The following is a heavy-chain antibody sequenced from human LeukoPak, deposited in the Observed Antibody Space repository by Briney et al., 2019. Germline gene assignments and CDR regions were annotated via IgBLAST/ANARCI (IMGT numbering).Heavy chain of an antibody. CDR1: GYTLTELS. D-gene: IGHD2-2*01. Sequence: GASVKVSCKVSGYTLTELSMHWVRQAPGKGLEWMGGFDPEDGETIYAQKFQGRVTMTEDTSTDTAYMELSSLRSEDTAVYYCACSTSGVPLMDVWGKGTTVTVSS. J-gene: IGHJ6*04. CDR3: ACSTSGVPLMDV. V-gene: IGHV1-24*01. CDR2: FDPEDGET.